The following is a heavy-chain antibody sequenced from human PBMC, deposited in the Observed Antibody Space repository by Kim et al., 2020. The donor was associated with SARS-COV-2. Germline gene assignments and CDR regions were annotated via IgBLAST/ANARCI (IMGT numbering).Heavy chain of an antibody. D-gene: IGHD3-16*02. Sequence: SETLSLTCAVYGGSFSGYYWSWIRQPPGKGLEWIGEINHSGSTNYNPSLKSRVTISVDTSKNQFSLKLSSVTAADTVVYYCARAGYDYVWGSYRPGPYYFDYSGQGTLVTVSS. CDR1: GGSFSGYY. V-gene: IGHV4-34*01. CDR2: INHSGST. CDR3: ARAGYDYVWGSYRPGPYYFDY. J-gene: IGHJ4*02.